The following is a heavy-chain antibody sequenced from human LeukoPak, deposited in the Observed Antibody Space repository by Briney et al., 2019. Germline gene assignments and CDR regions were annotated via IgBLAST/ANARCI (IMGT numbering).Heavy chain of an antibody. Sequence: ASVKVSCKASGYTFTSYYMHWVRQAPGQGLEWMGIINPSGGSTSYAQKFQGRVTMTRDMSTSTVYMELSRLRSDDTAVYYCARVDILTGYVDYWGQGTLVTVSS. CDR2: INPSGGST. V-gene: IGHV1-46*01. J-gene: IGHJ4*02. D-gene: IGHD3-9*01. CDR3: ARVDILTGYVDY. CDR1: GYTFTSYY.